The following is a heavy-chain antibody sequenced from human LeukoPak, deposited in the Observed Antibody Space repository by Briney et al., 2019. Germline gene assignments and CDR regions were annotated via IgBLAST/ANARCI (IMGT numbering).Heavy chain of an antibody. D-gene: IGHD2-15*01. V-gene: IGHV3-30*02. CDR1: GFTFSSYG. CDR2: IRYDGSNK. Sequence: GGSLRLSCAASGFTFSSYGMHWVRQAPGKGLEWVAFIRYDGSNKYYADSVKGRFTISRDNSKNTLYLQMNSLRAEDTAVYYCAKDLWVGYVVVVAATPCPDYWGQGTLVTVSS. CDR3: AKDLWVGYVVVVAATPCPDY. J-gene: IGHJ4*02.